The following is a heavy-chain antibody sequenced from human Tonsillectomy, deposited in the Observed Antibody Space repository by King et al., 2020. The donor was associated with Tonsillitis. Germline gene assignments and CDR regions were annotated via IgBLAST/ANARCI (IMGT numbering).Heavy chain of an antibody. CDR1: GFTFSTYL. CDR2: ISSDGSNK. J-gene: IGHJ4*02. CDR3: ARESLASEDSSSWYEPLDY. V-gene: IGHV3-30*04. D-gene: IGHD6-13*01. Sequence: VQLVESGGGVVQPGRFLRLSCAASGFTFSTYLMHWVRQAPGKGLEWVAVISSDGSNKYYADSVKGRFTISRDNSKNTLFLQMSSLRAEDTAVFFCARESLASEDSSSWYEPLDYWGQGTLVSVSS.